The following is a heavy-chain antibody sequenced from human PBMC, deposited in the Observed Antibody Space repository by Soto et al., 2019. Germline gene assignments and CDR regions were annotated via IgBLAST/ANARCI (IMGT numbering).Heavy chain of an antibody. CDR1: GFTFSSYS. Sequence: EVQLVESGGGLVQPGGSLRLSCAASGFTFSSYSMNWVRQAPGKGLEWVSYISSSSSTIYYADSVKGRFTISRDNAKNSLYLQMNSLRAEDTAVYYCARDRTVTIYYYYGMDVWGQGTTVTVSS. V-gene: IGHV3-48*01. CDR2: ISSSSSTI. D-gene: IGHD4-17*01. CDR3: ARDRTVTIYYYYGMDV. J-gene: IGHJ6*02.